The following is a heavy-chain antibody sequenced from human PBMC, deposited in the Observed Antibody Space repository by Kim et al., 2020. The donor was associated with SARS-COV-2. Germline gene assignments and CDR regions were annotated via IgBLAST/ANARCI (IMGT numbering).Heavy chain of an antibody. CDR3: ARDASSVGATAGGAFDI. V-gene: IGHV3-53*04. CDR1: GFTVSSNY. J-gene: IGHJ3*02. Sequence: GGSLRLSCAASGFTVSSNYMSWVRQAPGKGLEWVSVIYSGGSTYYADSVKGRFTISRHNSKNTLYLQMNSLRAEDTAVYYCARDASSVGATAGGAFDIWGQGTMVTVSS. CDR2: IYSGGST. D-gene: IGHD1-26*01.